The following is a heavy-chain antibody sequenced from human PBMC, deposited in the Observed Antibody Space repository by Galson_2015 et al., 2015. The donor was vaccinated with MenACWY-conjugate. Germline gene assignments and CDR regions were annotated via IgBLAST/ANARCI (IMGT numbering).Heavy chain of an antibody. CDR1: GGSISSYY. V-gene: IGHV4-59*01. CDR3: ARGTVVVVAARVSYYFYGMYV. J-gene: IGHJ6*02. CDR2: IYYSGST. Sequence: ATLFLTSTVSGGSISSYYWSWIRPPPGRGVEWIGYIYYSGSTNYNPSLKSRLTISVDTSKNQFSLKLSSVTAADTAVYYCARGTVVVVAARVSYYFYGMYVWGQGTTVTVSS. D-gene: IGHD2-15*01.